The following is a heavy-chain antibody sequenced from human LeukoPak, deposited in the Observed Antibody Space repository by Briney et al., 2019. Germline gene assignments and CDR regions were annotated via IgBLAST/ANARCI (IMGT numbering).Heavy chain of an antibody. CDR3: AKDRQQLVYYFDY. CDR1: GFTFSSYA. Sequence: GGSLRLSCAASGFTFSSYAMSWVRQAPGKGLEWVSAISGSGGSTYCADSVKGRFTISRDNSKNTLYLQMNSLRAEDTAVYYCAKDRQQLVYYFDYWGQGTLVTVSS. J-gene: IGHJ4*02. D-gene: IGHD6-13*01. V-gene: IGHV3-23*01. CDR2: ISGSGGST.